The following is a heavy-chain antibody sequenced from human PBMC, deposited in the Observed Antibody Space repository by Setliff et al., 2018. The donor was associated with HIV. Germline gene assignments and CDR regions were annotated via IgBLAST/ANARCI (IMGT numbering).Heavy chain of an antibody. CDR2: IYYSRNT. J-gene: IGHJ5*02. CDR3: ARDPGGLYCTSASCQGGCFDP. V-gene: IGHV4-59*11. Sequence: SETLSLTCTVSGGSISGHYWSWIRQPPGKGLEWIGSIYYSRNTNYNPSLKSRVTISVETSKNQFSLNLNSVTAADTAVYYCARDPGGLYCTSASCQGGCFDPWGQGTLVTVSS. CDR1: GGSISGHY. D-gene: IGHD2-2*01.